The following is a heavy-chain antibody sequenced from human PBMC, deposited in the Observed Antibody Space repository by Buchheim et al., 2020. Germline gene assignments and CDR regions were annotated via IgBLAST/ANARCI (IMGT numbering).Heavy chain of an antibody. CDR2: ISGSGNST. D-gene: IGHD1-26*01. Sequence: EVQLLESGGGLVQPGGSLRLSCAASRFTFSSYAMTWVRQAPGKGLEWVSTISGSGNSTYYTDSVKGRFTISRDNSKKPLDLQMNSLRAEDTAVYYCAKGVGATSSYGMDVWGQGTT. J-gene: IGHJ6*02. CDR3: AKGVGATSSYGMDV. CDR1: RFTFSSYA. V-gene: IGHV3-23*01.